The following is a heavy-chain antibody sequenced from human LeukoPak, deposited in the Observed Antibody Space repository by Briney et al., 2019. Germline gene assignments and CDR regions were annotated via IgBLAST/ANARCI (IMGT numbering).Heavy chain of an antibody. CDR2: ISGSGGST. D-gene: IGHD5-12*01. CDR3: AKPIVATPTGYYFDY. CDR1: GFTFSSYA. J-gene: IGHJ4*02. V-gene: IGHV3-23*01. Sequence: PGGSLRLSCAASGFTFSSYAMSWVRQAPGKGLEWVSVISGSGGSTYYADSVKGRFTISRDNSKNTLYLQMNSLRAEDTAVYYCAKPIVATPTGYYFDYWGQGTLVTVSS.